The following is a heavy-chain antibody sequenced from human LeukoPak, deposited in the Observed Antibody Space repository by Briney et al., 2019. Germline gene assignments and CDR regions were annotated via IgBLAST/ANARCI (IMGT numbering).Heavy chain of an antibody. CDR3: ARSHSSSWTVRY. J-gene: IGHJ4*02. Sequence: GGSLRLSRAASGFTFSTYWMTWVRQAPGKGLEWVANIKGDGSEKNYVDSVKGRFTISRDNAKNSLYLQMNSLRVEDTAVYYCARSHSSSWTVRYWGQGTLITVSS. CDR1: GFTFSTYW. CDR2: IKGDGSEK. V-gene: IGHV3-7*01. D-gene: IGHD6-13*01.